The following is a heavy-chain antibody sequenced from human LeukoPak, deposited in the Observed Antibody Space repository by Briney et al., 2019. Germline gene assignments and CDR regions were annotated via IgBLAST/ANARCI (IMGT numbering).Heavy chain of an antibody. CDR3: VRGEGTSTMIPFGGFIPENWLVP. J-gene: IGHJ5*02. V-gene: IGHV1-18*01. Sequence: ASVTVSCKSSGYTFTSYGISWVRQAPAQGLEWMGWISAYIGNTNYAQKLQGRVTRTTDTSTSTAYLVLEVLMSDDTAVSSCVRGEGTSTMIPFGGFIPENWLVPCGHGNPVTVSS. D-gene: IGHD3-16*02. CDR2: ISAYIGNT. CDR1: GYTFTSYG.